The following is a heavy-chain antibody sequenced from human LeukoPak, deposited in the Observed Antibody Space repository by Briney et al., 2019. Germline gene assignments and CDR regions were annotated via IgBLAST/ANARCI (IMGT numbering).Heavy chain of an antibody. Sequence: PSETLSLTCTVSGGSISSYYWSWIRQPPGKGLEWIGYIYYSGSTNYNPSLKSRVTISVDTYKNQFSLKLSSVTAADTAVYYCARQIMDIWDDYVWGSFDYWGQGTLVTVSS. CDR1: GGSISSYY. V-gene: IGHV4-59*08. J-gene: IGHJ4*02. CDR2: IYYSGST. CDR3: ARQIMDIWDDYVWGSFDY. D-gene: IGHD3-16*01.